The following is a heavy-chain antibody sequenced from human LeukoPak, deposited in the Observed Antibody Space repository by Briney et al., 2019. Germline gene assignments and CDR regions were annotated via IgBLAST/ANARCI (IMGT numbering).Heavy chain of an antibody. J-gene: IGHJ4*02. D-gene: IGHD6-19*01. V-gene: IGHV3-23*01. CDR3: AKDLYSSSLETFDY. CDR2: ISGSGGDT. CDR1: GFTSRNSV. Sequence: GGSLRLSCVVSGFTSRNSVMSWVRQPPGKGLEWVSAISGSGGDTYYAESVKGRFTISRDNSKNTLYLQMNSLRAEDTAVYYCAKDLYSSSLETFDYWGQGTLVTVSS.